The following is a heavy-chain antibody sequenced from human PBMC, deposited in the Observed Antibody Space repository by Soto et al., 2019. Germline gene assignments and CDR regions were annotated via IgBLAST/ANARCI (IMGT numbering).Heavy chain of an antibody. CDR1: GFSLSTSGVG. V-gene: IGHV2-5*02. D-gene: IGHD4-17*01. J-gene: IGHJ1*01. CDR2: LYWDDDE. Sequence: QITLKESGPTLVKPTQTLTLTCTFSGFSLSTSGVGVGWIRQPPGKTLEWLAILYWDDDERYPPALRSRLTIAKDTSKNQVVLTLTNMDPVDTATYFCEHRLSTLSKAEYFQHWGQGTLVTVSS. CDR3: EHRLSTLSKAEYFQH.